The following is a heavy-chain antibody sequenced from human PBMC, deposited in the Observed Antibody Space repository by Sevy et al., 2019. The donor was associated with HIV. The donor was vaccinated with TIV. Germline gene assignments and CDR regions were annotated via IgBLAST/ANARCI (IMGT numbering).Heavy chain of an antibody. CDR1: GDSVSSNSAA. CDR2: TFYRSTWFV. D-gene: IGHD1-20*01. CDR3: ARDGLTYGGLDV. Sequence: KQSQTLSLTCAISGDSVSSNSAAWNWVRQSPSRGLEWLGRTFYRSTWFVDYAASVKSRIIISRDTSKNQVSLQLKSVTPEDTAMYFCARDGLTYGGLDVCGQGTTVTVSS. J-gene: IGHJ6*02. V-gene: IGHV6-1*01.